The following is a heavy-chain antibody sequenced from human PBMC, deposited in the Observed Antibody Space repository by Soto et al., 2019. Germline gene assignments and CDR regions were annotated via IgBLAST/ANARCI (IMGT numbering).Heavy chain of an antibody. Sequence: GGSLRLSCAASGFTFSSYAMSWVRQAPGKGLEWVSAISGSGGSTYYADSVKDRFTISRDNSKNTLYLQMNSLRAEDTAVYYCAKDPPTIFGVRFGVDYWGQGTLVTVSS. CDR1: GFTFSSYA. V-gene: IGHV3-23*01. J-gene: IGHJ4*02. D-gene: IGHD3-3*01. CDR3: AKDPPTIFGVRFGVDY. CDR2: ISGSGGST.